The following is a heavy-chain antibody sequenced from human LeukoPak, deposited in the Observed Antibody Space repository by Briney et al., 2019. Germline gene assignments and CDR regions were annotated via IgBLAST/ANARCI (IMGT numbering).Heavy chain of an antibody. CDR2: IYSGGST. D-gene: IGHD3-9*01. J-gene: IGHJ4*02. V-gene: IGHV3-53*01. CDR3: ARDMPSYDILTGYYKGGSFTFDY. Sequence: GGSLRLSCAASGFTFSSYAMSWVRQAPGKGLEWVSVIYSGGSTYYADSVKGRFTISRDNSKNTLYLQMNSLRAEDTAVYYCARDMPSYDILTGYYKGGSFTFDYWGQGTLVTVSS. CDR1: GFTFSSYA.